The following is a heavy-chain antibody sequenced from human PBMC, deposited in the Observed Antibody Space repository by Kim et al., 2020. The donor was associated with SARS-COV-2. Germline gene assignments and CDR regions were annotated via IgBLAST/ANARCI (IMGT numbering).Heavy chain of an antibody. CDR2: VYYSGTT. Sequence: SETLSLTCTVSGDSISSIRHYWGWIRQPPGKGLEWIGSVYYSGTTYYNPSLKRRVSISIDTSKNQFSLRVNSVTAADTAVYSCARALPGGGYSYGADVFEVWGQGTMVSVSS. CDR1: GDSISSIRHY. J-gene: IGHJ3*01. CDR3: ARALPGGGYSYGADVFEV. D-gene: IGHD5-18*01. V-gene: IGHV4-39*07.